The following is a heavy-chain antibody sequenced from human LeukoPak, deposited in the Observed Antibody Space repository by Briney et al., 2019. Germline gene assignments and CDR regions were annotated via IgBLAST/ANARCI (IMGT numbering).Heavy chain of an antibody. CDR2: INPNSGGT. CDR1: GYTFTGYY. CDR3: ARDPGVTSH. V-gene: IGHV1-2*02. J-gene: IGHJ4*02. D-gene: IGHD4-23*01. Sequence: ASVKVSCKASGYTFTGYYMHWVRQAPGQGLEWMGWINPNSGGTNYAQEFQGRVTMTRDTSISTAYMELSRLRSDDTAVYYCARDPGVTSHWGQGTLVTVSS.